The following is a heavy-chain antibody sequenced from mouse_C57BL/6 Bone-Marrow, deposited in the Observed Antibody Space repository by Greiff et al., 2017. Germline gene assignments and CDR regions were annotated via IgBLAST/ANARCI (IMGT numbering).Heavy chain of an antibody. CDR3: ARIYYGSRAWFAY. D-gene: IGHD1-1*01. V-gene: IGHV1-7*01. Sequence: QVQLKESGAELAKPGASVKLSCKASGYTFTSYWMHWVKQRPGQGLEWIGYINPSSGYTKYNQKFKDKATLTEDKSSSTAYMQLSSLTYEGSAVYYCARIYYGSRAWFAYWGQGTLVTVSA. CDR2: INPSSGYT. CDR1: GYTFTSYW. J-gene: IGHJ3*01.